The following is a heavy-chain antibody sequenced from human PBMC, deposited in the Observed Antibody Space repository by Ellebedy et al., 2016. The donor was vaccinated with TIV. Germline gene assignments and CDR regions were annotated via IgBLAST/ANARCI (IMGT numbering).Heavy chain of an antibody. CDR1: GYSFTSYW. V-gene: IGHV5-51*01. Sequence: GESLKISCKGSGYSFTSYWIGWVRQLPGKGLEWMGIISPGDSATRYSPSFQGQVTISADKSISTAYLQWSSLKASDTAMYYCARRGTGSSWYGYYYYMDVWGKGTTVTVSS. CDR3: ARRGTGSSWYGYYYYMDV. CDR2: ISPGDSAT. D-gene: IGHD6-13*01. J-gene: IGHJ6*03.